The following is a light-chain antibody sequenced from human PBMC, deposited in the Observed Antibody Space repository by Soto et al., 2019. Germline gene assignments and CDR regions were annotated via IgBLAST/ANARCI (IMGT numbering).Light chain of an antibody. J-gene: IGKJ1*01. CDR3: QQYNNWPRT. CDR2: GAS. CDR1: QSVNSN. V-gene: IGKV3-15*01. Sequence: EIVMTQSPATLSVSPGERATLSCRASQSVNSNLAWYQQKPGQAPRLVINGASTRATGIPARFSGSGSGTEFTLTISSLQSEDFAVYYCQQYNNWPRTFGQGTKVEIK.